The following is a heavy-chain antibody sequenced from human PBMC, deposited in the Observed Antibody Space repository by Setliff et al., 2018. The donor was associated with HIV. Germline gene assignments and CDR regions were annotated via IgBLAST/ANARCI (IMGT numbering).Heavy chain of an antibody. J-gene: IGHJ6*03. CDR3: ARSPHIVVVPPLQRDHYYYMDV. D-gene: IGHD2-2*01. CDR1: GFTFSSYA. CDR2: ITSGGST. Sequence: PGGSLRLSCAASGFTFSSYAMSWVRQTPEKGLEWVSIITSGGSTYYADSAKGRFIISRDNSQNTLYLEVNSLRAEDAAVYYCARSPHIVVVPPLQRDHYYYMDVWGRGTTVTVSS. V-gene: IGHV3-23*01.